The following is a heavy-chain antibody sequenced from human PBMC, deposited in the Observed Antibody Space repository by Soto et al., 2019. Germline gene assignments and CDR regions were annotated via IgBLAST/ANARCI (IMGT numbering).Heavy chain of an antibody. V-gene: IGHV1-69*13. J-gene: IGHJ4*02. D-gene: IGHD1-26*01. CDR2: IIPIFGTA. CDR3: ARVRGIVGATRNYYFDY. CDR1: GGTFSSSA. Sequence: SVKDSCTGSGGTFSSSAISLVRQAHVQGLEWMGGIIPIFGTANYAQKFQGRVTITADESTSTAYMELSSLRSEDTAVYYCARVRGIVGATRNYYFDYWGQGTLVTVSS.